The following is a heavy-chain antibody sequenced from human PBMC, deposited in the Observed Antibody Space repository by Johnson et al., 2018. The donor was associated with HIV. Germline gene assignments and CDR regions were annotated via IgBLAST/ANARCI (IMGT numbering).Heavy chain of an antibody. V-gene: IGHV3-20*04. CDR1: GFTVSSNY. D-gene: IGHD1-20*01. CDR3: AREVRYNLNQVPAFDI. Sequence: VQLVESGGGLVQPGGSLRLSCAGSGFTVSSNYMSWVRQASGKGLEWVSDINWNGGSTGYGDSVKGRFTISRDNAKNSLYLQMKSLRAEDTALYYCAREVRYNLNQVPAFDIWGQGTMVTVSS. J-gene: IGHJ3*02. CDR2: INWNGGST.